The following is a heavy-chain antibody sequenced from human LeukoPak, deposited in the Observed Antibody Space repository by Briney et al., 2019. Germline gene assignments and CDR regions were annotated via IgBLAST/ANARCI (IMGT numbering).Heavy chain of an antibody. D-gene: IGHD2-21*02. Sequence: PSETLSLTCAVYGGSFSGYYWSWIRQPPGKGLEWIGEINHSGSTNYNPSLKSRVTISVDTSKNQFSLKLSSVTAADTAVYYCARAANIVVVTSAFDIWGQGTMVTVSS. CDR2: INHSGST. CDR3: ARAANIVVVTSAFDI. J-gene: IGHJ3*02. V-gene: IGHV4-34*01. CDR1: GGSFSGYY.